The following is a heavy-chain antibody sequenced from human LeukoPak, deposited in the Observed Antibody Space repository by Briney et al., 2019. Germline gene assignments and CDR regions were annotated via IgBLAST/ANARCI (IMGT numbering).Heavy chain of an antibody. Sequence: ASVKGSCKASGYTFTSYYMHWVRQAPGQGLEWMGIIDPSGVPTYAQKFQGRVTMTRDTSTSTIYMELSSLRSEDTAVYYCAREVGATDYWGQGTLVTVSS. CDR3: AREVGATDY. D-gene: IGHD1-26*01. CDR2: IDPSGVP. CDR1: GYTFTSYY. V-gene: IGHV1-46*01. J-gene: IGHJ4*02.